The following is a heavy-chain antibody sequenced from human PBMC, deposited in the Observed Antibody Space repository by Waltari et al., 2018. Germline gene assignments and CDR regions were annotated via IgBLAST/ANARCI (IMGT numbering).Heavy chain of an antibody. V-gene: IGHV4-39*01. CDR3: ARRSRYDSYGLFDY. CDR2: IYYSGST. J-gene: IGHJ4*02. Sequence: QLQLQESGPGLVKPSETLSLTCTVSGGSISSSSYYWGWIRQPPGKGLEWIGSIYYSGSTYYNPSLKSRVTISVDTSKNQFSLKLSSVTAADTAVYYCARRSRYDSYGLFDYWGQGTLVTVSS. CDR1: GGSISSSSYY. D-gene: IGHD5-18*01.